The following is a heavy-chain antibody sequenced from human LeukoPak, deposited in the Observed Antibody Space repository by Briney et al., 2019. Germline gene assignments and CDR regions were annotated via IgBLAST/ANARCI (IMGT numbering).Heavy chain of an antibody. CDR1: SCTFTSYG. D-gene: IGHD3-10*01. V-gene: IGHV1-18*01. CDR3: ARMYYGSGSYNNWFDP. J-gene: IGHJ5*02. CDR2: ISAYNGNT. Sequence: ASVKVSCKASSCTFTSYGISWVRQAPGQGLAWMGWISAYNGNTNYAQKLQGRVTMTTDTSTSTAYMELRSLRSDDTAVYYCARMYYGSGSYNNWFDPWGQGTLVTVSS.